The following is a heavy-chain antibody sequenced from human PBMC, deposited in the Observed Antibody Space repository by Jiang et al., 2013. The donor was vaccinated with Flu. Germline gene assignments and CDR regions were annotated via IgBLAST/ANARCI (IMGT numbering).Heavy chain of an antibody. V-gene: IGHV4-34*01. D-gene: IGHD2-15*01. CDR1: GGSFSGYY. Sequence: LLKPSETLSLTCAVYGGSFSGYYWSWIRQPPGKGLEWIGEINHSGSTNYNPSLKSRVTISVDTSKNQFSLKLSSVTAADTAVYYCASPRGYCSGGSCYTNYQYWGQGTLVTVSS. CDR2: INHSGST. CDR3: ASPRGYCSGGSCYTNYQY. J-gene: IGHJ4*02.